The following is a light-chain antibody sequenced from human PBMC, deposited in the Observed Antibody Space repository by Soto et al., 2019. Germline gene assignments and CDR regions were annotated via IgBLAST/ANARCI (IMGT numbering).Light chain of an antibody. CDR3: QQYENWPQLT. V-gene: IGKV3-15*01. CDR1: QSVGGD. J-gene: IGKJ4*01. Sequence: ERVMTQSPATLSVSPGERATLSCRASQSVGGDLAWYQQKPGQAPRLLIYGASSMAPGIPDRFSGSGSGTEFTLTISSLQSEDSAVYYCQQYENWPQLTFGGGTKVEIK. CDR2: GAS.